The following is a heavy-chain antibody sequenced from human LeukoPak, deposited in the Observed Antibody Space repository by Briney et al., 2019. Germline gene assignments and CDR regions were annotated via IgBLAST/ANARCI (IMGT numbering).Heavy chain of an antibody. V-gene: IGHV4-39*01. Sequence: SETLSLTCTVPGGSISSSSYYWGWIRQPPGKGLEWIGSIYYSGSTYYNPSLKSRVTISVDTSKNQFSLKLSSVTAADTAVYYCARQVLGANWFDPWGQGTLVTVSS. J-gene: IGHJ5*02. D-gene: IGHD1-26*01. CDR2: IYYSGST. CDR1: GGSISSSSYY. CDR3: ARQVLGANWFDP.